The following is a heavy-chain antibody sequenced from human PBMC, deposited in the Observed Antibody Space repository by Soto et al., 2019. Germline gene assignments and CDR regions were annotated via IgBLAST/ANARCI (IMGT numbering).Heavy chain of an antibody. J-gene: IGHJ5*02. CDR3: AKGKSTGDIDWFDP. V-gene: IGHV3-23*01. CDR2: LLGGHYGT. Sequence: HPGGSLRLSCTASGFTLQNYAMAWVRPAPGKGLEWVSTLLGGHYGTAYSYSVKGRFTVSRDNSKNCLYLQMNSLGVEDTAMYFCAKGKSTGDIDWFDPWGQGSLVTVSS. CDR1: GFTLQNYA. D-gene: IGHD3-10*01.